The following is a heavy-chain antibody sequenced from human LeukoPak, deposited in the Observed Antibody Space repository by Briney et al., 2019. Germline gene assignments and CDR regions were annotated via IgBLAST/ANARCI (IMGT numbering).Heavy chain of an antibody. J-gene: IGHJ4*02. V-gene: IGHV3-53*01. CDR1: GFTVFTND. CDR3: ARGVEPLAANTLAY. Sequence: GGSLRLSCAASGFTVFTNDMTWVRQAPGKGLEWVSVLYSDGNTKYADSVQGRFTISRDNSKNTLYLEMNGLSPDDTAVYYCARGVEPLAANTLAYWGQGTLVTVSS. D-gene: IGHD1-14*01. CDR2: LYSDGNT.